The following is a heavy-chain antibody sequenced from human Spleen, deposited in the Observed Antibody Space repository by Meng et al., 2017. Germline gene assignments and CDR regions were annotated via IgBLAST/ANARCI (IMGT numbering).Heavy chain of an antibody. V-gene: IGHV3-48*03. Sequence: GESLKISCAASGFTVSSNEMSWVRQAPGKGLEWVSYISSSGSTIYYADSVKGRFTISRDNAKNSLYLQMNSLRAEDTAVYYCARDLGYCSGGSCYQSPFEYWGQGTLVTVSS. J-gene: IGHJ4*02. CDR3: ARDLGYCSGGSCYQSPFEY. CDR1: GFTVSSNE. D-gene: IGHD2-15*01. CDR2: ISSSGSTI.